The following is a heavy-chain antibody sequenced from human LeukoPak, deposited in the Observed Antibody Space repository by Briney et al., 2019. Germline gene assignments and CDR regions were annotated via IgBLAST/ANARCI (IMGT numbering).Heavy chain of an antibody. CDR1: GFTFSSYG. CDR2: KSYDGSNK. J-gene: IGHJ3*02. V-gene: IGHV3-30*18. D-gene: IGHD5-18*01. CDR3: AKAMGTAMVILGAFDI. Sequence: GGSLRPSCAASGFTFSSYGMHWVRQAPGKGLEWVAVKSYDGSNKYYADSVKGRFTISRDNSKNTLYLQMNSLRAEDTAVYYCAKAMGTAMVILGAFDIWGQGTMVTVSS.